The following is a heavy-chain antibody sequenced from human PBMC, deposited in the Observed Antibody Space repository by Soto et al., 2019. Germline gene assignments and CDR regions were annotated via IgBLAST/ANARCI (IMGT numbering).Heavy chain of an antibody. CDR3: VRGMNPLF. CDR1: GFTLRTYT. J-gene: IGHJ4*01. CDR2: ISISSSDR. Sequence: LRLSCAASGFTLRTYTMNWVRQAPGKGLEWVSSISISSSDRYYADSVRGRFTISRDNAKNALYLQMNSLRADDTAVYFCVRGMNPLFGGQGTLVTV. V-gene: IGHV3-21*06.